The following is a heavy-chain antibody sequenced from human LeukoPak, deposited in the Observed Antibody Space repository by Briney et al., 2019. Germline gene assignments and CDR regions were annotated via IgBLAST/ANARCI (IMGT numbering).Heavy chain of an antibody. V-gene: IGHV4-34*01. CDR1: GGSFSGYY. D-gene: IGHD4-17*01. Sequence: SETLSLTCAVYGGSFSGYYWSRLRHPPGKGLEWIGEINHSGSTNYNPSLKSRVTISVDTSKNQFSLKLSSVTAADTAVYYCASRGRGLRYPSLTYFDYWGQGTLVTVSS. CDR3: ASRGRGLRYPSLTYFDY. J-gene: IGHJ4*02. CDR2: INHSGST.